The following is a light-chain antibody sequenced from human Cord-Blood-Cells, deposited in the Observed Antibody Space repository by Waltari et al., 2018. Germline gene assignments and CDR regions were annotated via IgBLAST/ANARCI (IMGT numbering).Light chain of an antibody. Sequence: QSALTQPRSVSGSPGQSVTISCTGTSSDVGGYNSVPWYQQHPGKAPTLMIYDVSKRPSGVPDRFSGSKSGNTASLTISGLQAEDEADYYCCSYAGSYTFVFGGGTKLTVL. CDR2: DVS. CDR1: SSDVGGYNS. J-gene: IGLJ3*02. CDR3: CSYAGSYTFV. V-gene: IGLV2-11*01.